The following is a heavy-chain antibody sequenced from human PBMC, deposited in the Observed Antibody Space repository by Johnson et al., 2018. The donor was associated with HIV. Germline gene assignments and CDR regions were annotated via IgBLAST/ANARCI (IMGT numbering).Heavy chain of an antibody. CDR2: ISWNSGSI. J-gene: IGHJ3*02. D-gene: IGHD1-26*01. CDR1: GFTFDDYA. Sequence: QLVESGGGLVQPGRSLRLSCAASGFTFDDYAMHWVRQAPGKGLEWVSGISWNSGSIGYADSVKGRFTISRDNAKNSLYLQMNSLRAEDTALYYCAKDRGAGAAPMYAFDIWGQGTMVTVSS. V-gene: IGHV3-9*01. CDR3: AKDRGAGAAPMYAFDI.